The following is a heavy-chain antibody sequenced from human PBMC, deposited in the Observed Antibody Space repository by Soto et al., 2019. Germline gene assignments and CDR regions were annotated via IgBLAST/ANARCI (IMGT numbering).Heavy chain of an antibody. Sequence: ASVKVSCKASGYTFTSYAMHWVRQAPGQRLEWMGWINAYNGNTNYAQKLQGRVTMTTDTSTSTAYMELRSLRSDDTAVYYCARVISYWFDPWAREPWSPSPQ. CDR3: ARVISYWFDP. CDR1: GYTFTSYA. J-gene: IGHJ5*02. V-gene: IGHV1-18*01. D-gene: IGHD3-16*01. CDR2: INAYNGNT.